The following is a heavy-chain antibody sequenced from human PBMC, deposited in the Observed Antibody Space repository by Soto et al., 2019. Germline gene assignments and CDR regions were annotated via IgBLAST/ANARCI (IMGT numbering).Heavy chain of an antibody. CDR2: INHSGST. CDR1: GGSFSGYY. J-gene: IGHJ5*02. Sequence: SETLSLTCAVYGGSFSGYYWSWIRQPPGKGLEWIGEINHSGSTNYNPSLKSRVTISVDTSKNQFSLKLSSVTAADTAVYYCARGEIDDSSGYPNWFDPWGQGTLVTVSS. CDR3: ARGEIDDSSGYPNWFDP. V-gene: IGHV4-34*01. D-gene: IGHD3-22*01.